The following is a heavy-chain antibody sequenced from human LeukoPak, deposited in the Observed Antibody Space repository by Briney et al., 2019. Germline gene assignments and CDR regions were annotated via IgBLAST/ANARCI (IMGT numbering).Heavy chain of an antibody. Sequence: ASVKVSCKASGYTFTSYYMHWVRQAPGQGLEWMGWISAYNGNTNYAQKLQGRVTMTTDTSTSTAYMELRSLRSDDTAVYYCTRDSSCDYWGQGTLVTVSS. V-gene: IGHV1-18*04. CDR2: ISAYNGNT. J-gene: IGHJ4*02. CDR3: TRDSSCDY. CDR1: GYTFTSYY.